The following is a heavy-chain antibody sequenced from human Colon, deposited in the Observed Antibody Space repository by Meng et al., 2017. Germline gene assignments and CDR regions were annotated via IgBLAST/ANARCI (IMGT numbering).Heavy chain of an antibody. CDR2: IYYSVST. V-gene: IGHV4-61*01. CDR1: AGAFRSVSYN. D-gene: IGHD3-22*01. J-gene: IGHJ4*02. CDR3: ARGARYYDFDY. Sequence: VPLHCSGPALLHPSRAPSLTPPVSAGAFRSVSYNWSCIRQPSGKGLGWIGYIYYSVSTNYNPSLKSRVTISVDTSKNQFSLNLGSVTAADTAVYYCARGARYYDFDYWGQGTLVTVPS.